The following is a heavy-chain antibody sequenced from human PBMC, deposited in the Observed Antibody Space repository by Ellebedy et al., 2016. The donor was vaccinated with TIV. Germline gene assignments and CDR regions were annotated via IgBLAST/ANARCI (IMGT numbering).Heavy chain of an antibody. D-gene: IGHD2-2*01. CDR1: GFTFSSYS. Sequence: GESLKISXAASGFTFSSYSMNWVRQAPGKGLEWVSSISGTSSHIYYADSVKGRFTISRDNAKNSLYLQMNSLRAEDTALYYCAKGPPAAPFDYWGQGTLVTVSS. CDR3: AKGPPAAPFDY. CDR2: ISGTSSHI. V-gene: IGHV3-21*04. J-gene: IGHJ4*02.